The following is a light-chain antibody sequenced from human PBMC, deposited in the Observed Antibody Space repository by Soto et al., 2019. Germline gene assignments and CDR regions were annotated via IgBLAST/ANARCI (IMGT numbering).Light chain of an antibody. CDR3: QSHGSSVNSWV. J-gene: IGLJ3*02. Sequence: QSVLTQPPSMSGAPGQRVTISCTGGSSNIGAGYDVHWYQHLPGTAPKLLIYGNTNRPSGVPDRFSGSKSGTSASLAITGLHAEDEADYYCQSHGSSVNSWVFGGGTKLTVL. V-gene: IGLV1-40*01. CDR1: SSNIGAGYD. CDR2: GNT.